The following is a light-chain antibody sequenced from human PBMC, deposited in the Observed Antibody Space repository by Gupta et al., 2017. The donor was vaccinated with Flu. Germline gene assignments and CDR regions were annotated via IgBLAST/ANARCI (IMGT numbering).Light chain of an antibody. J-gene: IGLJ2*01. CDR2: EVS. CDR1: NSDIGAYNY. CDR3: GSYGAVGV. V-gene: IGLV2-14*01. Sequence: QSALTQPASVSGSPGQSIAISCTGTNSDIGAYNYDSWYQQHPGKAPKLMIYEVSNRPSGVSTRFSGSKSGNTASLTISGLQAEDEADDYCGSYGAVGVFGGGTKVTVL.